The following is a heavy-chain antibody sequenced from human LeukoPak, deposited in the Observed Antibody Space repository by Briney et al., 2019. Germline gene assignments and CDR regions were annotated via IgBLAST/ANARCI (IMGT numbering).Heavy chain of an antibody. D-gene: IGHD3-3*01. Sequence: PSETLSLTCAVHGGSFSGYYWSWIRQPPGKGLEWIGEINHSGSTNYNPSLKSRVTISVDTSKNQFSLKLSSVTAADTAVYYCARPLRFLEWSIIGSAFDIWGQGTMVTVSS. J-gene: IGHJ3*02. V-gene: IGHV4-34*01. CDR2: INHSGST. CDR1: GGSFSGYY. CDR3: ARPLRFLEWSIIGSAFDI.